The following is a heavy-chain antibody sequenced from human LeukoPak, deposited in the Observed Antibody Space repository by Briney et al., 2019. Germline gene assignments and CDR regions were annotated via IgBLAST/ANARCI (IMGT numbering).Heavy chain of an antibody. V-gene: IGHV3-23*01. CDR2: ISGSGGST. CDR1: GFTFSTYA. D-gene: IGHD6-19*01. Sequence: PGGSLRLSCAASGFTFSTYAMSWVRQAPGKGLEWVSAISGSGGSTYYADSVKGRFTVSRDNSKNTLYLQMNSLRAEDTAVYHCAKRHGYSSGWFYFDCWGQGTLVTVSS. CDR3: AKRHGYSSGWFYFDC. J-gene: IGHJ4*02.